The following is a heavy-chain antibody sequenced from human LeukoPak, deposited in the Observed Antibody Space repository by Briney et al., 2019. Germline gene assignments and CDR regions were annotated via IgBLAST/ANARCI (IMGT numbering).Heavy chain of an antibody. V-gene: IGHV3-21*06. CDR3: ARGHYDILTGNYKWTPDY. J-gene: IGHJ4*02. D-gene: IGHD3-9*01. CDR1: GFTFSSYA. Sequence: GGSLRLSCAASGFTFSSYAMSWVRQPPGRGLEWVSSIHSGGSDIYYADSVKGRFTVSRDNAKNSLFLQMNSRRAEDTDLYYCARGHYDILTGNYKWTPDYWGQGTLVTVSS. CDR2: IHSGGSDI.